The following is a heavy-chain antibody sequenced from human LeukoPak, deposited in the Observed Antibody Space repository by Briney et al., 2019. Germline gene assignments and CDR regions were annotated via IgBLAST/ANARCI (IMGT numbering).Heavy chain of an antibody. Sequence: GSLRLSCAASGFTFSSYSMNWVRQAPGKGLEWVSSISSSSSYIYYADSVKGRFTISRDNAKNSLYLQMNSLRAEDTAVYYCAKDRGYYGSGSYYSFDYWGQGTLVTVSS. V-gene: IGHV3-21*01. J-gene: IGHJ4*02. D-gene: IGHD3-10*01. CDR1: GFTFSSYS. CDR3: AKDRGYYGSGSYYSFDY. CDR2: ISSSSSYI.